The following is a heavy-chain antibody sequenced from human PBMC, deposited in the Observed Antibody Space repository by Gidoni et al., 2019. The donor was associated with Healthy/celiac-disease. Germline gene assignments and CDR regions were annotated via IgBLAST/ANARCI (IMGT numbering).Heavy chain of an antibody. J-gene: IGHJ3*02. D-gene: IGHD3-3*01. CDR2: IIPNFGKG. V-gene: IGHV1-69*01. CDR1: GVTLSTYA. Sequence: QVPLVQSGAVVKKPGSSVKVSCHASGVTLSTYAITWVRQAPGQGLAWMGGIIPNFGKGNYEQKFQGRVTITADESTSTAYMELSSLRSEDTAVYYCARVLFLEWQSGAFDIWGQGTMVTVSS. CDR3: ARVLFLEWQSGAFDI.